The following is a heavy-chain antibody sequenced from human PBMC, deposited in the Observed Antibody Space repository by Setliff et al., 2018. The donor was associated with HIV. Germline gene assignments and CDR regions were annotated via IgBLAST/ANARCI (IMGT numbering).Heavy chain of an antibody. Sequence: SVKVSCKASGGTFSSYAISWVRQAPGQGLEWMGGIIPIFGTANYAQKFQGRVTITADESTSTAYMELSSLRSEDTAVYYCATGGSVPGGNWFDPWGQGTLVTVSS. CDR3: ATGGSVPGGNWFDP. V-gene: IGHV1-69*13. CDR1: GGTFSSYA. D-gene: IGHD2-2*01. J-gene: IGHJ5*02. CDR2: IIPIFGTA.